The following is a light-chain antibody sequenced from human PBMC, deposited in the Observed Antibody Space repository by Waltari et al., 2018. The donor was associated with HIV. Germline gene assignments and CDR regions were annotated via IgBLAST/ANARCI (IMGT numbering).Light chain of an antibody. CDR3: CSYAGSRV. CDR1: SSDVGSYNL. J-gene: IGLJ2*01. CDR2: DVS. Sequence: QSALTQPASVSGSPGQSITISCTGTSSDVGSYNLVSWYQQHPGKAPKLMIYDVSKRSSGVSTRFSGSKSGNTASLTISGLQAEDEADYYCCSYAGSRVFGGGTKLTVL. V-gene: IGLV2-23*02.